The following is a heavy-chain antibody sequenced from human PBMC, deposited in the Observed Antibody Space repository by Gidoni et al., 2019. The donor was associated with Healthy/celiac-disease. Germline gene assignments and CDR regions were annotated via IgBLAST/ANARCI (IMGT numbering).Heavy chain of an antibody. CDR1: GFTCSSDW. J-gene: IGHJ5*02. Sequence: EVQLVESGGGLVQPGGSLRLSCAASGFTCSSDWMGWVRQAPGKGMEWVANIKQDGSEKYYVDSVKGRFTISRDNAKNSLYLQMNSLRAEDTAVYYCARTITMVQGVINWFDPWGQGTLVTVSS. CDR3: ARTITMVQGVINWFDP. CDR2: IKQDGSEK. V-gene: IGHV3-7*01. D-gene: IGHD3-10*01.